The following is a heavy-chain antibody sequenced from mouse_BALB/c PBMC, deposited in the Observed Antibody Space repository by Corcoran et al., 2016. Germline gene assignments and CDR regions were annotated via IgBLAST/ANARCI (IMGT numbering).Heavy chain of an antibody. CDR3: ARHAFSKSGGFAH. Sequence: VQLQQSGAELVKPGASVKLSCKASGYTFTDYAIHWVKQRSGQGLECIGWFYPRGNLIKYNEKFKDKATLTADKSSSTVYMELIRLTSEDSAVYFCARHAFSKSGGFAHWGQGTLVTVSA. V-gene: IGHV1-62-2*01. CDR1: GYTFTDYA. J-gene: IGHJ3*01. CDR2: FYPRGNLI.